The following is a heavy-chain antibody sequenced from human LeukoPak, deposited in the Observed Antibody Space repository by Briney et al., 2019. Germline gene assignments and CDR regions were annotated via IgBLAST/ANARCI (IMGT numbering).Heavy chain of an antibody. CDR2: INPNSGGT. Sequence: EASVKVSCKASGYXFTGYYIHWVRQAPGQGLEWMGWINPNSGGTNYAQKFQGRVTMTRDTSISTAYMELSRLRSDDTAVYYCARDYEVAGAFDYWGQGTLVTVSS. J-gene: IGHJ4*02. D-gene: IGHD6-19*01. V-gene: IGHV1-2*02. CDR1: GYXFTGYY. CDR3: ARDYEVAGAFDY.